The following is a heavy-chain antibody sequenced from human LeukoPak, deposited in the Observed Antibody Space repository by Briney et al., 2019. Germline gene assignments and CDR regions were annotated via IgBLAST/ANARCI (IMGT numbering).Heavy chain of an antibody. D-gene: IGHD1-26*01. CDR1: GFTFGSYS. CDR3: VREGGGSGLWYYDL. J-gene: IGHJ2*01. Sequence: GGSLRLSCAASGFTFGSYSMHWVRQAPGKGPEFVSVIGGDGLTTFYADSVKDRFTISRDNSKSTLYLEMGSLRAEDMAVYYCVREGGGSGLWYYDLWGRGTLVTVSS. CDR2: IGGDGLTT. V-gene: IGHV3-64*02.